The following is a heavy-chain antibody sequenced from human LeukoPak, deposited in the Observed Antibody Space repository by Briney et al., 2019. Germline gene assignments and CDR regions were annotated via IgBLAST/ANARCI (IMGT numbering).Heavy chain of an antibody. Sequence: SVKVSCKAPGGTFSSYAISWVRQAPGQGLEWMGGIIPIFGTANYAQKFQGRVTITADESTSTAYMELSSLRSEDTAVYYCARLWTGYSSGWYAASRLRFDPWGQGTLVTVSS. CDR3: ARLWTGYSSGWYAASRLRFDP. CDR2: IIPIFGTA. D-gene: IGHD6-19*01. J-gene: IGHJ5*02. CDR1: GGTFSSYA. V-gene: IGHV1-69*13.